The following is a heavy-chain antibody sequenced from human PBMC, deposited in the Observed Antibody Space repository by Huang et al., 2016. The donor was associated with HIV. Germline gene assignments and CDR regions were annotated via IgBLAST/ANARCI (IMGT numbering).Heavy chain of an antibody. V-gene: IGHV4-39*01. CDR2: IYYKGST. J-gene: IGHJ6*03. CDR3: ARHREGPVAYYSGWGSHLNYMDV. CDR1: GGSIRSSDYH. Sequence: QLLLQESGPGLVKPSEALALTCAVSGGSIRSSDYHWGWIRQPPGKGLEWIGRIYYKGSTHYRPSLKRRVTIAVDTSKNRFFLNLTSMTAADTAVYYCARHREGPVAYYSGWGSHLNYMDVWGRGRTVVVSS. D-gene: IGHD3-10*01.